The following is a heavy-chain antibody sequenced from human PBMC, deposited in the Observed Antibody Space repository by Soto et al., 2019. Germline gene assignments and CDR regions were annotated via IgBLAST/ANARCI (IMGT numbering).Heavy chain of an antibody. D-gene: IGHD1-1*01. CDR2: ISYDEINK. CDR3: AKSVYNWNDGFFDY. Sequence: GSLRLSCAASGFTFSSYGMHWVRQAPGKGLEWVAIISYDEINKYYADSVKGRFTISRDNSKNTLYLQMNSLRAEDTAVYYCAKSVYNWNDGFFDYWGQGT. CDR1: GFTFSSYG. V-gene: IGHV3-30*18. J-gene: IGHJ4*02.